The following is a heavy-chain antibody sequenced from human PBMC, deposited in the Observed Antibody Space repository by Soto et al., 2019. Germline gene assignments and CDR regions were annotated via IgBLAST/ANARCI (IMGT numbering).Heavy chain of an antibody. D-gene: IGHD2-8*01. V-gene: IGHV4-39*01. CDR1: GGSVSNSKYY. CDR3: VSQRTSVLTQAYFDY. Sequence: SETMSLTCTVSGGSVSNSKYYWGWIRQSPEKGLEWIGSVYYRGRSYSKSSVKSRVTISVDTSKNQFSLNLNSVTASDTAVYFCVSQRTSVLTQAYFDYWGPGALVTVSS. J-gene: IGHJ4*02. CDR2: VYYRGRS.